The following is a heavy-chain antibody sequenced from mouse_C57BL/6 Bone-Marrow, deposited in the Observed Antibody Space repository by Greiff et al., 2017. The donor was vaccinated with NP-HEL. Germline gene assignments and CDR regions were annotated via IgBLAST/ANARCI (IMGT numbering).Heavy chain of an antibody. CDR1: GFSLTSYG. CDR3: ARHEDYGSSFYAMDY. Sequence: VKLMESGPGLVAPSQSLSITCTVSGFSLTSYGVHWVRQPPGKGLEWLVVIWSDGSKTYNSAYKYRLGIRKDNYTSQVFLKMNSLQTDDTAMFYCARHEDYGSSFYAMDYWGQGTSVTVSS. CDR2: IWSDGSK. V-gene: IGHV2-6-1*01. J-gene: IGHJ4*01. D-gene: IGHD1-1*01.